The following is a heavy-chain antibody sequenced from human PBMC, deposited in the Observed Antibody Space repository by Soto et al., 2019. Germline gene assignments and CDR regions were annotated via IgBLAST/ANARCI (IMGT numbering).Heavy chain of an antibody. CDR2: ISYDGSNK. J-gene: IGHJ4*02. V-gene: IGHV3-30-3*01. CDR1: GFTFSSYA. D-gene: IGHD6-19*01. CDR3: VRDTSPYSSGWHNRHSDY. Sequence: QVQLVESGGGVVQPGRSLRLSCAASGFTFSSYAMHWVRQAPGKGLEWVAVISYDGSNKYYADSVKGRFTISRDNSKTLELQMNSLRAEDTAVYYCVRDTSPYSSGWHNRHSDYWGQGTLVTVSS.